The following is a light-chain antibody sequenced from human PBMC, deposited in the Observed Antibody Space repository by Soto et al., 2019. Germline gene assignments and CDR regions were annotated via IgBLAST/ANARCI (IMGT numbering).Light chain of an antibody. J-gene: IGKJ1*01. CDR2: AAS. CDR3: QQYNTYPWT. V-gene: IGKV1-5*01. CDR1: QTISNK. Sequence: DIQMTQSHSALSASVGDSVTITCRASQTISNKLAWYQQQPGKAPTLLIFAASTLASGVPSRFRGRGSGTEFTLTISSLQPDDFATYFCQQYNTYPWTFGPGTKVEIK.